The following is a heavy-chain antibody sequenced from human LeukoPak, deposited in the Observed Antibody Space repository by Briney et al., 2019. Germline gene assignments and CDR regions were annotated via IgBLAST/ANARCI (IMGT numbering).Heavy chain of an antibody. J-gene: IGHJ5*02. V-gene: IGHV1-18*01. CDR2: SSTYNGNT. CDR1: GYILTSYG. D-gene: IGHD3-16*01. CDR3: ARVEGGGRRRYWFDP. Sequence: EASVKVSCKASGYILTSYGISWVRQAPGLGLEWMGWSSTYNGNTNYAQKFQGRVTMTTDTSTSTAYMGLRSLTSDDTAVYYCARVEGGGRRRYWFDPWGQGTLVTVSS.